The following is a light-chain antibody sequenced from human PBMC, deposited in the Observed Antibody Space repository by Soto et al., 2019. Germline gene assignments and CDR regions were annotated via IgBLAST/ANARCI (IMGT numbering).Light chain of an antibody. CDR1: QSVSSSS. CDR3: QQYGSPPWT. Sequence: EIVLTQSPGTLSLSPGERATLSCRASQSVSSSSLAWYQQKPGQAPRLLIYGASSRATGIPDRFSGSGSGTDFTLTISRLEPEEFAVYYCQQYGSPPWTFGQGNQGEIK. CDR2: GAS. V-gene: IGKV3-20*01. J-gene: IGKJ1*01.